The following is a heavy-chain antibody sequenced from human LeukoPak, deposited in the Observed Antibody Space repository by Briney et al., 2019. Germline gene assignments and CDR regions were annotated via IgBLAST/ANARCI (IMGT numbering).Heavy chain of an antibody. J-gene: IGHJ3*02. Sequence: GASVKVSCKASGYTFTSYAMHWVRQAPGQGLEWMGWINPNSGGTNYAQKFQGWVTMTRDTSIGTAYMELSRLRSDDTAVYYCARGRDIVVVVAAEEAFDIWGQGTMVTVSS. V-gene: IGHV1-2*04. D-gene: IGHD2-15*01. CDR2: INPNSGGT. CDR3: ARGRDIVVVVAAEEAFDI. CDR1: GYTFTSYA.